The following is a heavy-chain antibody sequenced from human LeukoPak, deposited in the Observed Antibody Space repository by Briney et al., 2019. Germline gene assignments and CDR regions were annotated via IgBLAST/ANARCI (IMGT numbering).Heavy chain of an antibody. CDR3: ARRDFAIFGVVTSFDY. J-gene: IGHJ4*02. CDR1: GGSFSGYY. V-gene: IGHV4-34*01. CDR2: INHSGST. Sequence: SETLSLTCAVYGGSFSGYYWSWIRQPPGKGLEWIGEINHSGSTNYNPSLKSRVIISLDTSKKQVSLKLSSATAADTAVYYCARRDFAIFGVVTSFDYWGQGTLVTVSS. D-gene: IGHD3-3*01.